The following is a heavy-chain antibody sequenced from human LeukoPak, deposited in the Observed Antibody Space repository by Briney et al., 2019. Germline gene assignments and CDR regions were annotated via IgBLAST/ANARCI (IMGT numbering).Heavy chain of an antibody. CDR3: ARKRSNGFLNF. Sequence: GGSLRLSCAASGFTFSSYAMSWVRQAPGKGLEWVSAISGSGGSTYYADSVKGRFTISRDNAKNSLFLQMNSLRAEDTAVYYCARKRSNGFLNFWGQGTLVTVSS. V-gene: IGHV3-23*01. CDR2: ISGSGGST. CDR1: GFTFSSYA. J-gene: IGHJ4*02. D-gene: IGHD3-22*01.